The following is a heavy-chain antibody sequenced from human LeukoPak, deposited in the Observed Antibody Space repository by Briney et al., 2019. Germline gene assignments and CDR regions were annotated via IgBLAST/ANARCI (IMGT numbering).Heavy chain of an antibody. V-gene: IGHV4-59*01. CDR1: GGSISSYY. D-gene: IGHD4-23*01. J-gene: IGHJ1*01. CDR2: IYYSGST. Sequence: PSGTLSLTCTVSGGSISSYYWSWIRQPPGEGLEWIGYIYYSGSTNYNPSLKSRVTISVDTSKNQFSLKLSSVTAADTAVYYCASSNSVQENFQHWGQGTLVTVSS. CDR3: ASSNSVQENFQH.